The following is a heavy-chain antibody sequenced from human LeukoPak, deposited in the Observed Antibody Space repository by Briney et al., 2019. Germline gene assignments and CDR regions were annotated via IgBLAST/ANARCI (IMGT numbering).Heavy chain of an antibody. Sequence: GRSLRLSCAASGFTFDDYAMHWVRQAPGKGLEWVSGISWNSGSIGYADSVKGRFTISRDNAKNSLYLQMNSLRAEDTALYYCAKARYFDWLSWGPAFFDYWGQGTLVTVSS. D-gene: IGHD3-9*01. CDR3: AKARYFDWLSWGPAFFDY. CDR2: ISWNSGSI. CDR1: GFTFDDYA. J-gene: IGHJ4*02. V-gene: IGHV3-9*01.